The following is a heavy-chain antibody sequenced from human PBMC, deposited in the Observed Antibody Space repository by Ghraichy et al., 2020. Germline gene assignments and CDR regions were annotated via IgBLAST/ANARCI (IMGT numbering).Heavy chain of an antibody. D-gene: IGHD6-19*01. J-gene: IGHJ4*02. V-gene: IGHV7-4-1*02. CDR1: GYTFTSYA. CDR3: ARGPWQWLPYFDF. CDR2: INTNTGNP. Sequence: ASVKVSCKASGYTFTSYAMNWVRQVPGQGLEWMGWINTNTGNPTYAQGFTGRFVFSLDTSVNTAYLQISSLKAEDTGVFYCARGPWQWLPYFDFWGQGTLVTVSS.